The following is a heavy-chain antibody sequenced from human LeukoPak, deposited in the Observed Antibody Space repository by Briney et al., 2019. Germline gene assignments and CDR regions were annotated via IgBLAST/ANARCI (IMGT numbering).Heavy chain of an antibody. CDR1: GGSISGYY. CDR2: IYYSGST. D-gene: IGHD3-22*01. Sequence: SETLSLTCTVSGGSISGYYWSWIRQPPGKGLEWIGYIYYSGSTNYNPSLKSRVTISVDTSKNQFSLKLSSVTAADTAVYYCARHSGFYFDYWGQGSLVTVSS. J-gene: IGHJ4*02. CDR3: ARHSGFYFDY. V-gene: IGHV4-59*08.